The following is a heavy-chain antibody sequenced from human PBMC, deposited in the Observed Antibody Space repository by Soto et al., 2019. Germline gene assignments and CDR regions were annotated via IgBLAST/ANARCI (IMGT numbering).Heavy chain of an antibody. V-gene: IGHV1-8*01. CDR3: ARGRGYYYDSSGYTPFDY. CDR2: MNPNSGNT. D-gene: IGHD3-22*01. Sequence: ASVKVSCKASGHTFTSYDINWVRQATGQGLEWMGWMNPNSGNTGYAQKFQGRVTMTRNTSISTAYMELSSLRSEDTAVYYCARGRGYYYDSSGYTPFDYWGQGTLVTVSS. CDR1: GHTFTSYD. J-gene: IGHJ4*02.